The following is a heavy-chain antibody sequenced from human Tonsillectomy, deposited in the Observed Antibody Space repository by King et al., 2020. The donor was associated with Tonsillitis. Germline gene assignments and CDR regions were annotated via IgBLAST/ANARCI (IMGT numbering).Heavy chain of an antibody. J-gene: IGHJ3*02. V-gene: IGHV3-7*03. Sequence: QLVQSGGGLVQPGGSLRLSCAASGFTFSSYWMSWVRQAPGKGLEWVANIKQDGSEKYYVASVKGRFTISRDNAKNSLYLQMNSLRAEDTAVYYCARAPRAGSLYPRDAFDIWGQGTMVTVSS. CDR3: ARAPRAGSLYPRDAFDI. CDR1: GFTFSSYW. D-gene: IGHD6-13*01. CDR2: IKQDGSEK.